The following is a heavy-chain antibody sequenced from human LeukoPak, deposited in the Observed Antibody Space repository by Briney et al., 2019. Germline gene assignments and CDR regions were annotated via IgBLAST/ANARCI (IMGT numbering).Heavy chain of an antibody. CDR2: INHSGST. Sequence: PSETLSLTCAVYGGSFSGYYWSWIRQPPGKGLEWIGEINHSGSTNYNPSLKSRVTISVDTSKNQFSLKLSSVTAADTAVYYCANRRDYYDSSGYWVPFDYWGQGTLVTVSP. CDR1: GGSFSGYY. J-gene: IGHJ4*02. CDR3: ANRRDYYDSSGYWVPFDY. V-gene: IGHV4-34*01. D-gene: IGHD3-22*01.